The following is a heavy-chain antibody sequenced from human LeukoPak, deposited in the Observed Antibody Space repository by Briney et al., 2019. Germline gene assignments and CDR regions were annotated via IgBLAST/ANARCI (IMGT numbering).Heavy chain of an antibody. CDR1: GFTFSSYW. D-gene: IGHD3-3*01. V-gene: IGHV3-7*01. CDR3: AREGITIFGVVQGAFDI. CDR2: IKQDGSEK. J-gene: IGHJ3*02. Sequence: PGGSLRLSCAASGFTFSSYWMSWVRQAPGKGLEWVANIKQDGSEKYYVDSVKGRFTISRDNAKNSLYLQMNSLRAEDTAVYYCAREGITIFGVVQGAFDIWGQGTMVTVSS.